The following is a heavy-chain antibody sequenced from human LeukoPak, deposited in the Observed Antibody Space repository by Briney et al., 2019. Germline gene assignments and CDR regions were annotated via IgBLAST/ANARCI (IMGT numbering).Heavy chain of an antibody. CDR1: GGSFSGYY. V-gene: IGHV4-34*01. D-gene: IGHD3-10*01. CDR3: ARVPTYYYGSGSYSP. CDR2: INHSGST. Sequence: SETLSLTCAVYGGSFSGYYWSWIRQPPGKGLEWSGEINHSGSTNYNPSLKSRVTISVDTSKNQFSLKLSSVTAADTAVYYCARVPTYYYGSGSYSPWGQGTLVTVSS. J-gene: IGHJ5*02.